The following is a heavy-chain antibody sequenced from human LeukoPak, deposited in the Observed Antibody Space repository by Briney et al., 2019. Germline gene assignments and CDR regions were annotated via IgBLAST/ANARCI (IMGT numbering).Heavy chain of an antibody. J-gene: IGHJ4*02. CDR1: GFTFSSYS. V-gene: IGHV3-48*01. CDR3: ANSPWNWLVYFDY. CDR2: ISSSSSTI. D-gene: IGHD6-19*01. Sequence: GGSLRLSCAASGFTFSSYSMNWVRQAPGKGLEWVSYISSSSSTIYYADSVKGRFTISRDNSKNTLYLQMNSLRAEDTAVYYCANSPWNWLVYFDYWGQGTLVTVSS.